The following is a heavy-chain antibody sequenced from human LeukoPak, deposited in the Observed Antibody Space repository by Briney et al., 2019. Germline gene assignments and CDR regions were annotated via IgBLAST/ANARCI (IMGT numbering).Heavy chain of an antibody. CDR3: ASQTGTLYYYGSGSYRFDY. D-gene: IGHD3-10*01. CDR2: IYYSGST. J-gene: IGHJ4*02. V-gene: IGHV4-39*01. Sequence: PSETLSLTCTVSGGSISSSSYYWGWIRQPPGKGLEWIGSIYYSGSTYYNPSLKSRVTISVDTSKNQFSLKLSSVTVADTAGYYCASQTGTLYYYGSGSYRFDYWGQGTLVTVSS. CDR1: GGSISSSSYY.